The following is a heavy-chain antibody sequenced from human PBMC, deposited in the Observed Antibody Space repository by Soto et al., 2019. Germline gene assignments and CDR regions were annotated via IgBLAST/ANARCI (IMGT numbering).Heavy chain of an antibody. CDR2: IYYSGST. CDR1: GGSISSGGYY. D-gene: IGHD6-13*01. J-gene: IGHJ4*02. Sequence: QVQLQESGPGLVKPSQTLSLTCTVSGGSISSGGYYWSWIRQHPGKGLEWIGYIYYSGSTYYNPALKVRVTXPXDXXRNQFSLKRSSVTAADTAVYYCARGGIAAAAPPDYWGQGTLVTVSS. V-gene: IGHV4-31*03. CDR3: ARGGIAAAAPPDY.